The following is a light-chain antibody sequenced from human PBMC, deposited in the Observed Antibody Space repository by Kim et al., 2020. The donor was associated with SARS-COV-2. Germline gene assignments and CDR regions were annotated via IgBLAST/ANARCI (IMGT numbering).Light chain of an antibody. Sequence: LTSTLPSDINVGSHNVYWFQQKPGSPPRYLLYYFSDSDKGQGSGVPSRFSGSKDASANTGILLIPGLQSEDEGDYYCMIWPRNAVLFGGGTQLTVL. V-gene: IGLV5-37*01. J-gene: IGLJ2*01. CDR2: YFSDSDK. CDR1: SDINVGSHN. CDR3: MIWPRNAVL.